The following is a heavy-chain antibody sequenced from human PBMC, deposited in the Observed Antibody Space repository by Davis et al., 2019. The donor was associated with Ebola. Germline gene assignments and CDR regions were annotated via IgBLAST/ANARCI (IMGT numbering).Heavy chain of an antibody. CDR1: GYTFTSYG. CDR3: ARDLRGGSPRYCSGGSCYYYYGMDV. J-gene: IGHJ6*02. Sequence: AASVKVSCEASGYTFTSYGISWVRQAPGQGLEWMGWISAYNGNTNYAQKLQGRVTMTTDTSTSTAYMELRSLRSDDTAVYYCARDLRGGSPRYCSGGSCYYYYGMDVWGQGTTVTVSS. V-gene: IGHV1-18*01. CDR2: ISAYNGNT. D-gene: IGHD2-15*01.